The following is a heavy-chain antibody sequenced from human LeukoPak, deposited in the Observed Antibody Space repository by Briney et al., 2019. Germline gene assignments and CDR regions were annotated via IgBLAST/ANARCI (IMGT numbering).Heavy chain of an antibody. J-gene: IGHJ4*02. D-gene: IGHD5-24*01. CDR3: ARGGDGYDY. Sequence: VASVKVSCKASGGTFSSYAISWVRQAPGQGLEWMGRIIPIFGTANYAQKFQGKVTITTDESTSTAYMELSSLRSEDTAVYYCARGGDGYDYWGQGTLVTVSS. CDR2: IIPIFGTA. V-gene: IGHV1-69*05. CDR1: GGTFSSYA.